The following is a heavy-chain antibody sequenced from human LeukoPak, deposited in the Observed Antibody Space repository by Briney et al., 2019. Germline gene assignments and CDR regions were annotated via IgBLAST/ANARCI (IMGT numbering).Heavy chain of an antibody. CDR2: ISPSGENK. J-gene: IGHJ3*02. V-gene: IGHV3-48*01. D-gene: IGHD6-19*01. CDR3: ASRRSGWPNDAFDI. Sequence: GGSLRLSCAGSGFIFGGYTMNWVRQAPGKGLEWLSYISPSGENKLYSDSVKGRFSISRDNAKNSVYLQMDSLRAEDTAVYYCASRRSGWPNDAFDIWGQGTMVTVTS. CDR1: GFIFGGYT.